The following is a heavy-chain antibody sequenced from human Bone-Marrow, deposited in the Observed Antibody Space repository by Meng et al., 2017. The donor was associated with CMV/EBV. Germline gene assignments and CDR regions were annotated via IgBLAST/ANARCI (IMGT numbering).Heavy chain of an antibody. J-gene: IGHJ5*02. V-gene: IGHV4-34*01. CDR3: ATSPPGFDP. D-gene: IGHD2/OR15-2a*01. Sequence: SETLSLTCTVSGGSISNYYWSWIRQPPGKGLEWIGEINHSGSTNYNPSLKSRVTISVDTSKNQFSLKLSSVTAADTAVYYCATSPPGFDPWGQGTLVTVSS. CDR1: GGSISNYY. CDR2: INHSGST.